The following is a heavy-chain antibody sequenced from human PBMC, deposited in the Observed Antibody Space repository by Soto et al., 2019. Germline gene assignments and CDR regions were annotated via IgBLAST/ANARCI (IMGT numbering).Heavy chain of an antibody. CDR3: ARLEALAPQLLWFGELTYV. Sequence: KPSETLSLTCTVSGGSISSSSYYWGWIRQPPGKGLEWIGSIYYSGSTYYNPSLKSRVTISVDTSKNQFSLKLSSVTAADTAVYYCARLEALAPQLLWFGELTYVWGQGTTVTVSS. J-gene: IGHJ6*02. CDR1: GGSISSSSYY. CDR2: IYYSGST. V-gene: IGHV4-39*01. D-gene: IGHD3-10*01.